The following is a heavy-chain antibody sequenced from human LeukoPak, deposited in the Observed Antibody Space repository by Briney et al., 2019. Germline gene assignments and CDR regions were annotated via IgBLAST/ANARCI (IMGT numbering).Heavy chain of an antibody. CDR1: GFTFSSYA. V-gene: IGHV3-30-3*01. CDR3: ARDNCSGGSCFGWFDP. J-gene: IGHJ5*02. D-gene: IGHD2-15*01. CDR2: ISCDGSNK. Sequence: PGRSLRLSCAASGFTFSSYAMHWVRQAPRKGLEWVAVISCDGSNKYYADSAKGRFTISRDNSKNTLYLQMNSLRAEDTAVYYCARDNCSGGSCFGWFDPWGQGTLVTVSS.